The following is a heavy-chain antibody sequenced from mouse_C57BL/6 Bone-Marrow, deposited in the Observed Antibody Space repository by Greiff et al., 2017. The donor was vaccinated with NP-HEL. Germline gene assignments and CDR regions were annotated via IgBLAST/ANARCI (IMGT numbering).Heavy chain of an antibody. CDR1: GYTFTDYE. D-gene: IGHD1-1*01. V-gene: IGHV1-15*01. Sequence: QVQLQQSGAELVRPGASVTLSCKASGYTFTDYEMHWVKQTPVHGLEWIGAIDPETGGTAYNQKFKGKAILTADKSSSTAYMELRSLTSEDSAVYYCTRRAYGSSWYYFDYWGKGTTLTVSS. CDR3: TRRAYGSSWYYFDY. CDR2: IDPETGGT. J-gene: IGHJ2*01.